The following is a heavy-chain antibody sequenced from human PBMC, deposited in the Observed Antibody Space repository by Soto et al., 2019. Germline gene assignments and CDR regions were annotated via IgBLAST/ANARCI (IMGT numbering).Heavy chain of an antibody. Sequence: ASVKVSCKASGYTFTSYVISWVRQAPGQGLEWMGWISAYNGNTNYAQKLQGRVTMTTDTSTSTAYMELRSLRSDDTAVYYCARDRSHSSPGYYFDYWGQGTLVTVSS. J-gene: IGHJ4*02. CDR3: ARDRSHSSPGYYFDY. D-gene: IGHD3-10*01. V-gene: IGHV1-18*01. CDR1: GYTFTSYV. CDR2: ISAYNGNT.